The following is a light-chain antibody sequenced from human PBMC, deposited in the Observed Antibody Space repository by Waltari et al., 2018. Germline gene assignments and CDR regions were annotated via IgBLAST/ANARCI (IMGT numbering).Light chain of an antibody. V-gene: IGLV3-21*02. CDR3: HLWHRNYDHEV. CDR1: NIGRYS. CDR2: DDS. J-gene: IGLJ2*01. Sequence: SYVLTQPPSVSLASGQTARITCGASNIGRYSVHWYQQKPGQAPVLVVYDDSARPSGILTRFSGSNSANTATLTTNRVEAGNEADYSGHLWHRNYDHEVFGGGTKLTVL.